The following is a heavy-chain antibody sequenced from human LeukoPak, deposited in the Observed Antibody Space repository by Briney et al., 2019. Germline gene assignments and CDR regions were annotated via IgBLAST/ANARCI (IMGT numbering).Heavy chain of an antibody. V-gene: IGHV3-48*02. J-gene: IGHJ4*02. Sequence: GGSLRLSCAASGFTFSSYSMNWVRQAPGKGLEWVSYISSSSSTIYYADSVKGRFTISRDNAKNSLYLQMNSLRDEDTAVYYCAKAGSWFGELLYFDYWGQGTLVTVSS. D-gene: IGHD3-10*01. CDR3: AKAGSWFGELLYFDY. CDR1: GFTFSSYS. CDR2: ISSSSSTI.